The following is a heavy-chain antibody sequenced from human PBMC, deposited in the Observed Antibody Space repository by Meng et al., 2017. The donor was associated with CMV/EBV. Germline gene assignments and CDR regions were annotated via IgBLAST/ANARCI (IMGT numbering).Heavy chain of an antibody. Sequence: TRNESGPTLVKPTQTLTLPCTFSGFSLSTIGVVCGWIRQPPGKALEWLALIYWDDDKRYSPSLKSRLTITKDTSKIQVVLTMTNMDPVDTATYYCARIAAAGRFDYWGQGTLVTVSS. CDR1: GFSLSTIGVV. CDR2: IYWDDDK. D-gene: IGHD6-13*01. CDR3: ARIAAAGRFDY. V-gene: IGHV2-5*02. J-gene: IGHJ4*02.